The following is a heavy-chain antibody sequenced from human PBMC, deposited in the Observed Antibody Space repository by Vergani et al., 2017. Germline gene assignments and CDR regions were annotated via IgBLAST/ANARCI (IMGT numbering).Heavy chain of an antibody. Sequence: QLQLQESGPGLLKPSETLSLTCSVSGTSISGSSDYWGWIRQPPGKGLEWIGSIFYTGTSYYNPSLESRATNSVDTSKNQFSLKLSSVTAADTAVYYCARGGGSSTSWFDYWGQGTLVTVSS. D-gene: IGHD2-2*01. V-gene: IGHV4-39*01. CDR3: ARGGGSSTSWFDY. CDR1: GTSISGSSDY. CDR2: IFYTGTS. J-gene: IGHJ4*02.